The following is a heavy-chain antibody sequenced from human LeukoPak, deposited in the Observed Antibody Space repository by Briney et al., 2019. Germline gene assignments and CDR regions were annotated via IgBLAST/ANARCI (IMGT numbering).Heavy chain of an antibody. Sequence: SETLSLTCTVSGASVRSHHWSWIRQPPGKGLEWIGYIYYSGYTNYNPSLKSRVTISVDTSKNQFSLEVSSVTAADTAVYYCARAPYSSSPYNFDFWGQGTLVTVSS. CDR2: IYYSGYT. V-gene: IGHV4-59*02. J-gene: IGHJ4*02. D-gene: IGHD6-6*01. CDR3: ARAPYSSSPYNFDF. CDR1: GASVRSHH.